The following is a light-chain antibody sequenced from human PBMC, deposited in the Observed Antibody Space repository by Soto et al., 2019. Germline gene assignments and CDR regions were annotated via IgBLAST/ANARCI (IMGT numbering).Light chain of an antibody. CDR3: QQYGSSRWT. CDR1: QSIGNS. CDR2: DAS. J-gene: IGKJ1*01. Sequence: EIVLTQSPATVSLSPGDSSTLSCSASQSIGNSLAWYQQKAGQAPRLLIYDASSRASGIPARFSGSGSGTDFTLTISRLEPEDFAVYYCQQYGSSRWTFGQGTKVDIK. V-gene: IGKV3-20*01.